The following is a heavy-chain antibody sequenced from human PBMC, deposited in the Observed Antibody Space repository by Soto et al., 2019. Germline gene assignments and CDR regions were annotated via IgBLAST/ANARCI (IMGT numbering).Heavy chain of an antibody. CDR1: GYKVSTWHNFTSYW. Sequence: GESLKISCMGSGYKVSTWHNFTSYWIAWVRQMPGEGLEWMGIIYPGDSDTRYSPSFQGQVTISADKSINSVYLQWSSLKASDTAMYYCARHTGYTPSYSSCCYEGDWFDSWGQGTLVTVSS. CDR2: IYPGDSDT. V-gene: IGHV5-51*01. D-gene: IGHD6-19*01. J-gene: IGHJ5*01. CDR3: ARHTGYTPSYSSCCYEGDWFDS.